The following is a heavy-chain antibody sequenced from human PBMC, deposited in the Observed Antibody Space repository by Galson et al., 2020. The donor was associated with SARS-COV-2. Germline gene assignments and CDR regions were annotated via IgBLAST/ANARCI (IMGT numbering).Heavy chain of an antibody. V-gene: IGHV4-61*01. J-gene: IGHJ4*02. CDR3: ARGNQYTSGWPFFDY. CDR2: VHDSGST. Sequence: ASETLSLTCSVSGGSVSGDTYYWSWIRQSPGKGLEWIAYVHDSGSTIYNPSLRSRVVISLDSSTNQFSLRLTSVTSADTAVYFCARGNQYTSGWPFFDYWGQGTLVTVSS. D-gene: IGHD6-19*01. CDR1: GGSVSGDTYY.